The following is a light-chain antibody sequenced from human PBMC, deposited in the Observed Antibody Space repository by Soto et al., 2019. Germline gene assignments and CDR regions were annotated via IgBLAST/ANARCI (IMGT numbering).Light chain of an antibody. CDR3: QQRSNLLT. CDR1: QSINNY. V-gene: IGKV3-11*01. J-gene: IGKJ4*01. Sequence: VLTQSQDTLSLSRGERAKISCRASQSINNYLAWYQQKPGQTPRLLIYDASNRATGIPARFSGSGSGTDFSLAIYILEPEDFAVYYWQQRSNLLTFVGGTKVDIK. CDR2: DAS.